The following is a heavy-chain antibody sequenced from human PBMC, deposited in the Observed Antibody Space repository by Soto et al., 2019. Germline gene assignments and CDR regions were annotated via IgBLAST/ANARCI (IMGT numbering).Heavy chain of an antibody. J-gene: IGHJ4*02. CDR2: IYWDDDK. V-gene: IGHV2-5*02. Sequence: QITLKESGPTLVKPTQTLTLTCTFSGFSLSTSGVGVGWIRQPPGKALEWLALIYWDDDKRYSPSLKSRLTITKDTSKNQVVLTMTNMDPVDTATYYCAHRQLRITMVRGVIYYFDYWGQGTLVTVSS. CDR3: AHRQLRITMVRGVIYYFDY. CDR1: GFSLSTSGVG. D-gene: IGHD3-10*01.